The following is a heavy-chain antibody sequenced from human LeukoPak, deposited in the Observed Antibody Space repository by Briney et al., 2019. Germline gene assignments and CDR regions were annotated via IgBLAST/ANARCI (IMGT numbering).Heavy chain of an antibody. CDR3: ARDYELGTPGSAYEFFDY. J-gene: IGHJ4*02. D-gene: IGHD3-10*01. Sequence: ASVKVSCKASGYIFTDHFMHWVRHAPGQGLEWMGWINPNSGGTSYAQKFKGRVTMTRDTSINTVYMELSRLGSDDTAVYYCARDYELGTPGSAYEFFDYWGQGTLVTVSS. CDR1: GYIFTDHF. CDR2: INPNSGGT. V-gene: IGHV1-2*02.